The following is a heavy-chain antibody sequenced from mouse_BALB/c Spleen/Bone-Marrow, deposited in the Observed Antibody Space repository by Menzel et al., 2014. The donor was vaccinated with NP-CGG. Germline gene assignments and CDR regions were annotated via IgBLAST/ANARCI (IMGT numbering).Heavy chain of an antibody. D-gene: IGHD1-1*02. CDR2: IWAGGST. CDR1: GFSLTSYG. J-gene: IGHJ4*01. CDR3: ARDGVYGSHYYAMDY. Sequence: VKLVESGPGLVSPSQRLSITCTVSGFSLTSYGVHWVRQPPGKGLEWLGVIWAGGSTNYNSALMSRLSISKDNSKSQVFLKMNSLQTDDTAMYYCARDGVYGSHYYAMDYWGQGTSVTVSS. V-gene: IGHV2-9*02.